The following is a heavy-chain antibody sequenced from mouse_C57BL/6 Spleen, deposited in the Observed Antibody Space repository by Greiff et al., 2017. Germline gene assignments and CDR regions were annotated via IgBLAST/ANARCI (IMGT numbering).Heavy chain of an antibody. CDR3: TEDSSDSGAMDY. Sequence: VQLQESGAELVRPGASVTLSCKASGYTFTDYEMHWVKQTPVHGLEWIGAIDPETGGTAYNQKFKGKAILTADKSSSTAYMELRSLTSEDSAVYYCTEDSSDSGAMDYWGQGTSVTVSS. J-gene: IGHJ4*01. CDR1: GYTFTDYE. D-gene: IGHD3-2*02. V-gene: IGHV1-15*01. CDR2: IDPETGGT.